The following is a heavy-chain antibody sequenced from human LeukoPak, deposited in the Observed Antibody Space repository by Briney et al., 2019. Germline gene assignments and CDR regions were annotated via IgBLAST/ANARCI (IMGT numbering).Heavy chain of an antibody. D-gene: IGHD3-16*02. CDR2: IRYDGSNK. CDR3: AKAYGSYHYYYYYMDV. V-gene: IGHV3-30*02. CDR1: GFTFSSYG. Sequence: GGSLRLSCAASGFTFSSYGMHWVRQAPGKGLEWVAFIRYDGSNKYYADSVKGRFTISRDNSKNTLYLQMNSLRAEDTAVYYCAKAYGSYHYYYYYMDVWGKGTTVTIPS. J-gene: IGHJ6*03.